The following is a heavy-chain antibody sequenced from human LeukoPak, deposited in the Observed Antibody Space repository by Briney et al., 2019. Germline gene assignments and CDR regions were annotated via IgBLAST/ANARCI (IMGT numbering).Heavy chain of an antibody. J-gene: IGHJ4*02. CDR1: GFTFSSYG. CDR2: IWYDGSNK. Sequence: GRSLRLSCAASGFTFSSYGMHWVRQAPGKGLEWVAVIWYDGSNKYYADSVKGRFTIFRDNSKNTLYLQMNSLRAEDTAVYYCARVNYYYDSSGFDYWGQGTLVTVSS. D-gene: IGHD3-22*01. V-gene: IGHV3-33*01. CDR3: ARVNYYYDSSGFDY.